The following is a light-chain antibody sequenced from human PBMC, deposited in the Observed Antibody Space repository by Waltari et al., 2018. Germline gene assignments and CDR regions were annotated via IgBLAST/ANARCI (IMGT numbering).Light chain of an antibody. J-gene: IGKJ2*01. CDR3: QQSHSVPYT. Sequence: DIPMTQSPSSLSPSVGDRIIITCRESQDINRNLNWYQKQVGKAPKLLIYGASNLQSGVPSRFSGSGSETDYTLIISSLQPEDSASYFCQQSHSVPYTFGQETKLVIK. CDR2: GAS. V-gene: IGKV1-39*01. CDR1: QDINRN.